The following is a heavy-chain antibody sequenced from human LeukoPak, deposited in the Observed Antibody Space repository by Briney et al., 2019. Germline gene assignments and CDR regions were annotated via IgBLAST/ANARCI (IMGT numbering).Heavy chain of an antibody. CDR3: AREWNSGYDDAFDI. J-gene: IGHJ3*02. CDR1: GFTFSNYA. D-gene: IGHD5-12*01. V-gene: IGHV3-30-3*01. CDR2: ISYDGSKK. Sequence: GRSLRLSWAASGFTFSNYAMHWVRQARGKGLEWVAVISYDGSKKYYADSVKGRLTISRDESKSTLFLQMNSLRPEDTAVYYCAREWNSGYDDAFDIWGQGTMVTVSS.